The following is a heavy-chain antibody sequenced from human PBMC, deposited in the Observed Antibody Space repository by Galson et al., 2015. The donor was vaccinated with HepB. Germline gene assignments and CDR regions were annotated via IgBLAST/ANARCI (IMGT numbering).Heavy chain of an antibody. J-gene: IGHJ4*02. CDR3: AKEYGDATDY. V-gene: IGHV3-30*18. Sequence: SLRLSCAASGFTFSHYGMHWVRQAPGKGLEWVSVISYDGSNKYYADSVKGRFTISRDNSKNTLYLQMNSLRAEDTAVYYCAKEYGDATDYWGQGTLVTVSS. CDR2: ISYDGSNK. D-gene: IGHD2-21*02. CDR1: GFTFSHYG.